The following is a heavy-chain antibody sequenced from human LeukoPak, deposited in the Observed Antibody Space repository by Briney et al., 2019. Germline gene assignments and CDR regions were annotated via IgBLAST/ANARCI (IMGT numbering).Heavy chain of an antibody. Sequence: PGGSLRLSSAASGFTFSSYAMSWVRQAPGKGLEWVSAISGSGGSTYYADSVKGRFTISRDNSKNTLYLQMNSLRAEDTAVYYCAKAKGYYGSGSYIDYWGQGTLVTVSS. CDR2: ISGSGGST. D-gene: IGHD3-10*01. CDR1: GFTFSSYA. J-gene: IGHJ4*02. CDR3: AKAKGYYGSGSYIDY. V-gene: IGHV3-23*01.